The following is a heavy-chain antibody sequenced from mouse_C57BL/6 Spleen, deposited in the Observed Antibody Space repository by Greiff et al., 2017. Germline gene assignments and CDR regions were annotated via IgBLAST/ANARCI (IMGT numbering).Heavy chain of an antibody. Sequence: DVQLQESGPELVKPGASVKISCKASGYSFTGYYMNWVQQSPDKSLEWIGEINPSTGGTTYNQKFKAKATLTVDKSSSTAYMQLKSLTSEDSAVYYCARRNFDVWGTGTTVTVSS. CDR1: GYSFTGYY. J-gene: IGHJ1*03. CDR2: INPSTGGT. V-gene: IGHV1-42*01. CDR3: ARRNFDV.